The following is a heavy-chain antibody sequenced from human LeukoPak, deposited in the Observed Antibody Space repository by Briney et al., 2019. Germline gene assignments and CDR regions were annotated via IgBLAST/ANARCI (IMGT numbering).Heavy chain of an antibody. V-gene: IGHV3-30-3*01. CDR3: ARDYDSSGYYYYGMDV. Sequence: PGGSLSLSCAASGFTFSSYAMHWVRQAPGKGLEWVAVISYDGSNKYYADSVKGRFTISRDNSKNTLYLQMNSLRAEDTAVHYCARDYDSSGYYYYGMDVWGQGTTVTVSS. D-gene: IGHD3-22*01. CDR1: GFTFSSYA. J-gene: IGHJ6*02. CDR2: ISYDGSNK.